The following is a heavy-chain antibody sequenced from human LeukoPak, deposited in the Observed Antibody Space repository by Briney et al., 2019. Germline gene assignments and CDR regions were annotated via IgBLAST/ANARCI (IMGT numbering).Heavy chain of an antibody. D-gene: IGHD2-15*01. CDR3: ARDVVGYCSGGSCYSGRTVY. V-gene: IGHV1-2*02. CDR1: GYTFTGYY. J-gene: IGHJ4*02. Sequence: ASVKVSCKASGYTFTGYYMHWVRQAPGQGLEWMGWINPNSGGTNYAQKFQGRVTMTWDTSISTAYMELSSLRSEDTAVYYCARDVVGYCSGGSCYSGRTVYWGQGTLVTVSS. CDR2: INPNSGGT.